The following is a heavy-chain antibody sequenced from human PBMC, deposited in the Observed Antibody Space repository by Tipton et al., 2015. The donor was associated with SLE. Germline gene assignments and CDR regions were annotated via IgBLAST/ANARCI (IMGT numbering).Heavy chain of an antibody. CDR3: ASAHGDCSGASCWAT. Sequence: QVQLVQSGAEVKKPGASVTVSCKASGYTFTGYYIHWVRQAPGQGLEWMGRINTYSGGTNYAPNFQGRVTVTRDTSVTTAYMELRGLRADDTAMYYCASAHGDCSGASCWATWGQGTLVTVSS. J-gene: IGHJ5*02. D-gene: IGHD2-15*01. V-gene: IGHV1-2*06. CDR2: INTYSGGT. CDR1: GYTFTGYY.